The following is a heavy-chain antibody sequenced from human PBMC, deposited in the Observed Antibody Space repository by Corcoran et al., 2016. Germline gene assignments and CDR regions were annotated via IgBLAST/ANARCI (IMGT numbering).Heavy chain of an antibody. D-gene: IGHD5-18*01. CDR2: IIPIFGTA. CDR1: GGTFSNYA. V-gene: IGHV1-69*01. Sequence: QVQLVQSGAEVKKPGSSVKVSCKASGGTFSNYAISWVRQAPGQGLEWMGGIIPIFGTANYAQKFQGRVTITADESTSTAYMELSSLRSEDTALYYCAREVPEKARYSYYYYYYGMDVWGQGTTVTVSS. J-gene: IGHJ6*02. CDR3: AREVPEKARYSYYYYYYGMDV.